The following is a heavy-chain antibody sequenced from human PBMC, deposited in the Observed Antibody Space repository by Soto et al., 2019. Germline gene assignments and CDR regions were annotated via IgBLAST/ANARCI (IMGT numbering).Heavy chain of an antibody. V-gene: IGHV3-21*01. D-gene: IGHD6-13*01. CDR1: GFTFSSYS. CDR2: ISSSSSYI. Sequence: GGSLRLSCAASGFTFSSYSMNWVRQAPGKGLEWVSSISSSSSYIYYADSVKGRFTISRDNAKNSLYLQMNSLRAEDTAVYYCARVAADVPAPWFDPWGQGTLVTVSS. J-gene: IGHJ5*02. CDR3: ARVAADVPAPWFDP.